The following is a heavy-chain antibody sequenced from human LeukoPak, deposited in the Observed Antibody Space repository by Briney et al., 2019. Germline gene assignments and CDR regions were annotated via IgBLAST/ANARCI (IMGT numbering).Heavy chain of an antibody. J-gene: IGHJ4*02. CDR3: ARDGWIQLWLYFDY. CDR1: GFTFSSYA. V-gene: IGHV3-30-3*01. Sequence: PGGSLRLSCAASGFTFSSYAMHWVRQAPGKGLEWVAVISYDGSNKYYADSVKGRFTISRDNSKYTLYLQMNSVRADDSAVYYCARDGWIQLWLYFDYWGQGTLVTVSS. CDR2: ISYDGSNK. D-gene: IGHD5-18*01.